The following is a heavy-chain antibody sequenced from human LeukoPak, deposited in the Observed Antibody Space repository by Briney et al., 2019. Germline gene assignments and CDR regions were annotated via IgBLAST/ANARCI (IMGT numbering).Heavy chain of an antibody. J-gene: IGHJ6*03. CDR2: IRYDGGNK. V-gene: IGHV3-30*02. Sequence: GGSLRLSCAASGFTFSSYGMHWVRQAPGKGLEWVAFIRYDGGNKYYADSVKGRFTISRDNSKNTLYLQMNSLRAEDTALYYCAKNPQNTLHCSSTSCYGYYYMDAWGKGTTVTVSS. CDR3: AKNPQNTLHCSSTSCYGYYYMDA. CDR1: GFTFSSYG. D-gene: IGHD2-2*01.